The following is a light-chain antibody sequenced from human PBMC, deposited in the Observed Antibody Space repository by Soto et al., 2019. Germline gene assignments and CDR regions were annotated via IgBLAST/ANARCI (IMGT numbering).Light chain of an antibody. CDR3: QTWGTGIWV. J-gene: IGLJ3*02. V-gene: IGLV4-69*01. Sequence: QPVLTQSPSASASLGASVKLTCTLSSGHSTYAIAWHQQQPEKGPRYLMKLNIDGSHSKGDGIPDRFSGSSSGAERYLTISSLQSEDEADYYCQTWGTGIWVFGGGTKLTVL. CDR2: LNIDGSH. CDR1: SGHSTYA.